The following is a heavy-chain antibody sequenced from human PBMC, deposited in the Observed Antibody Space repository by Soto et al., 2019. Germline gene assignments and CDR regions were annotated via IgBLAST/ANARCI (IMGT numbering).Heavy chain of an antibody. J-gene: IGHJ6*02. CDR3: ARDPAGVGYSSGWYKNYYGMDV. V-gene: IGHV4-59*01. Sequence: SETLSLTCTVSGGSISSYYWSWIRQPPGKGLEWIGYIYYSGSTNYNPSLKSRVTISVDTSKNQFSLKLSSVTAADTAVYYCARDPAGVGYSSGWYKNYYGMDVWGQGTTVTVSS. CDR1: GGSISSYY. CDR2: IYYSGST. D-gene: IGHD6-19*01.